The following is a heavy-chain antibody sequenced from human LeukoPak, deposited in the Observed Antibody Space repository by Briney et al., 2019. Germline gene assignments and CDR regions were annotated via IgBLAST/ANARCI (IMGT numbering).Heavy chain of an antibody. J-gene: IGHJ6*02. CDR2: IIPIFGTA. CDR3: ARDAQPAYYDFWSGYRDSAQYGMDV. D-gene: IGHD3-3*01. Sequence: GASVKVSCKASGGTFSSYAISWVRQAPGQGLEWMGGIIPIFGTANYAQKFQGRVTITADESTSTAYMELSSLRSEDTAVYYCARDAQPAYYDFWSGYRDSAQYGMDVWGQGTTVTVSS. V-gene: IGHV1-69*13. CDR1: GGTFSSYA.